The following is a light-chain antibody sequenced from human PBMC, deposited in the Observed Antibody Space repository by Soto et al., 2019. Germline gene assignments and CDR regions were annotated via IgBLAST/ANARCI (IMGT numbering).Light chain of an antibody. CDR1: QSVSSTY. J-gene: IGKJ5*01. V-gene: IGKV3-20*01. Sequence: EIVLTQSPVTLSLSPGEIATLSCRASQSVSSTYLAWYQKKPGQAPRLLIYGASSRATGIPARFSGSGSGTEFTLTISNLQSEDFAVYFCQQYHNWPPITFGQGTRLEIK. CDR2: GAS. CDR3: QQYHNWPPIT.